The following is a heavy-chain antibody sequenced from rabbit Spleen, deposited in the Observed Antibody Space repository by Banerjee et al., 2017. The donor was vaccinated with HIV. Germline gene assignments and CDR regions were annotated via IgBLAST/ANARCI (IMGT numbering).Heavy chain of an antibody. D-gene: IGHD1-1*01. CDR2: IAGSSSGFT. Sequence: QSLEESGGDLVKPGASLTLTCTASGVSFSSSSYMCWVRQAPGKGLEWISCIAGSSSGFTYSATWAKGRFTISKTSSTTVTLQMTSLTAADTATYFCARNYVNAFDPWGPGTLVTVS. CDR3: ARNYVNAFDP. CDR1: GVSFSSSSY. J-gene: IGHJ2*01. V-gene: IGHV1S40*01.